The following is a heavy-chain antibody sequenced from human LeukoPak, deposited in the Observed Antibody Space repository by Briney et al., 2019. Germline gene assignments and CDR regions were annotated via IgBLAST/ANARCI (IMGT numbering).Heavy chain of an antibody. D-gene: IGHD3-22*01. Sequence: GGSLRLSCAASGFTFSSYGMHWVRQAPGKGVEWGAVVWYDGSNKYYANSVKGRFTISRDNSKNTLYLPMTSLRDEDTAVYYCARRGASSGYPVDYWGQGTLVTVSS. CDR3: ARRGASSGYPVDY. V-gene: IGHV3-33*01. J-gene: IGHJ4*02. CDR1: GFTFSSYG. CDR2: VWYDGSNK.